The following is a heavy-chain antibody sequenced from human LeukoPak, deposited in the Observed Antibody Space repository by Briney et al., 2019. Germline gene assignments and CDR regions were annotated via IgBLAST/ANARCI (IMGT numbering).Heavy chain of an antibody. CDR2: TYYRSKWYN. Sequence: SQTLSLTCAISGDSVSSNSAAWNWIRQSPSRGLEWLGRTYYRSKWYNDYAVSVKSRITINPDTSKNQFSLQLNSVTPEDTAVYYCARDLGVLLWFGEYYYFDYWGQGTLVTVSS. CDR1: GDSVSSNSAA. CDR3: ARDLGVLLWFGEYYYFDY. J-gene: IGHJ4*02. D-gene: IGHD3-10*01. V-gene: IGHV6-1*01.